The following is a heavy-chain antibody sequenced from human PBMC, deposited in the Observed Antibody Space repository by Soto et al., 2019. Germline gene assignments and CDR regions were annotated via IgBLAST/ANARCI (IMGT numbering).Heavy chain of an antibody. CDR2: IYYSGST. V-gene: IGHV4-59*01. CDR1: GGPISSYY. D-gene: IGHD6-19*01. CDR3: ARGSSGWPPRLDY. Sequence: QVQLQESGPGLVKPSETLSLNCTVSGGPISSYYWSWIRQSPGKGLEWIGYIYYSGSTNYNPSLKNRVTISVDTSKNQFSLELSSVTAAETAVYYCARGSSGWPPRLDYWGQGTLVTVSS. J-gene: IGHJ4*02.